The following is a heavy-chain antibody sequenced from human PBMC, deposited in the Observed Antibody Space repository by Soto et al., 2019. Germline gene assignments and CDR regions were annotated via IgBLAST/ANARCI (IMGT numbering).Heavy chain of an antibody. D-gene: IGHD3-3*01. CDR1: GASISSRAHY. CDR3: AATSTMFGVRGRFDS. Sequence: SETLSLACTVSGASISSRAHYWAWIRQPPGRGLEWIGSIYDSANTYYNPSLKSRVTISVDSPKNQFSLKLTSVTAADTSVFYCAATSTMFGVRGRFDSWGQGSLVTVSS. CDR2: IYDSANT. V-gene: IGHV4-39*01. J-gene: IGHJ5*01.